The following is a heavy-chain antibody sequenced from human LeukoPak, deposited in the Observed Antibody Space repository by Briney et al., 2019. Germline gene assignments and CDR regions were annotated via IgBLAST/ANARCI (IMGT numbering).Heavy chain of an antibody. J-gene: IGHJ3*02. CDR2: ISYSGSI. Sequence: PSETLSLTCTVSGGSISSYYWSWIRQPPGKGLEWIGYISYSGSINYNPSLQSRVTISADTSKNQFSLNLSSVTAADTAVYYCARQYSGYDYDAFDIWGQGTMVTVSS. V-gene: IGHV4-59*01. D-gene: IGHD5-12*01. CDR3: ARQYSGYDYDAFDI. CDR1: GGSISSYY.